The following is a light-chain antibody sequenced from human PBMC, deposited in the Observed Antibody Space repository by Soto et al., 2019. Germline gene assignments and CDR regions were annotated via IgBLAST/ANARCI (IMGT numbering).Light chain of an antibody. CDR3: QQYNSYWT. CDR2: DAS. CDR1: QSVNNW. Sequence: DIQMTQYPSTLSASIGERVTISCRASQSVNNWLACYQRKPGKATKILIHDASNLESGIPSRFSGSGYGTEFNLTISSLQPDDFATYYCQQYNSYWTFGQGTKV. V-gene: IGKV1-5*01. J-gene: IGKJ1*01.